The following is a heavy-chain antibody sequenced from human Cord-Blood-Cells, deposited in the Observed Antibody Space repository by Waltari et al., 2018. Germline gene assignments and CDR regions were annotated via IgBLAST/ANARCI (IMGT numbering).Heavy chain of an antibody. D-gene: IGHD3-3*01. J-gene: IGHJ5*02. CDR2: IIPIFGTA. CDR1: GGTFSSYA. Sequence: QVQLVQSGAEVKKPGSSVKVSCKASGGTFSSYAISWVRQAPGQGLEWMGGIIPIFGTANYAQKFQGRVTITADESTSTAYMELSSLRSEDTAVYYCAILPAYDFWSGYYSWGWFDPWGQGTLVTVSS. V-gene: IGHV1-69*01. CDR3: AILPAYDFWSGYYSWGWFDP.